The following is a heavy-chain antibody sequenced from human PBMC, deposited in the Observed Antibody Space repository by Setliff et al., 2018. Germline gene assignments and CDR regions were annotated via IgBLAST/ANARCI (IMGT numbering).Heavy chain of an antibody. Sequence: PSETLSLTCSVSGDSISSGDYYWSWIRQPAGKGLEWIGHTYTTGGTMYNPSLNSRVTISLDTSKNQFSLKLSSVTAADTAVYYCARRRGNYSWYFDSWGQGTLVTVSS. CDR3: ARRRGNYSWYFDS. CDR1: GDSISSGDYY. D-gene: IGHD1-26*01. V-gene: IGHV4-61*09. J-gene: IGHJ4*02. CDR2: TYTTGGT.